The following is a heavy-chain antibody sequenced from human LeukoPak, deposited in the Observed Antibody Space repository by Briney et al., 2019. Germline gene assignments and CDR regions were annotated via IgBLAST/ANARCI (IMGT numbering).Heavy chain of an antibody. CDR1: GFTFSSYW. D-gene: IGHD6-19*01. CDR2: INSDGSST. CDR3: AKDMRGYSSGWYENAFDI. J-gene: IGHJ3*02. V-gene: IGHV3-74*01. Sequence: GGSLRLSCAASGFTFSSYWMHWVRQAPGKGLVWVSRINSDGSSTSYADSVKGRFTISRDNAKNSLYLQMNSLRAEDTALYYCAKDMRGYSSGWYENAFDIWGQGTMVAVSS.